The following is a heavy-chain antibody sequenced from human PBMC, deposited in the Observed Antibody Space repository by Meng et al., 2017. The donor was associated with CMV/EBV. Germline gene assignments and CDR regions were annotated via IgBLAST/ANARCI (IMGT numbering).Heavy chain of an antibody. J-gene: IGHJ4*02. V-gene: IGHV1-18*01. D-gene: IGHD3-22*01. CDR1: GYTFTHHG. CDR3: ARDTMMIMSFDH. Sequence: QVQLLQSGAEVRKPGASVKVSCKASGYTFTHHGISWVRQAPGQGLEWMGWISGYNDNTKYARHLQGRVTMTTDTSTNTAYMELRSLRSDDTAIYYCARDTMMIMSFDHWGPGTLVTVFS. CDR2: ISGYNDNT.